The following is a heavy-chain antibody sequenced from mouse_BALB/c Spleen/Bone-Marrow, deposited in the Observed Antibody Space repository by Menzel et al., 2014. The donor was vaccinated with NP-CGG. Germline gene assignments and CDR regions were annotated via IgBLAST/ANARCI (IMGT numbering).Heavy chain of an antibody. CDR1: GYAFSIYW. V-gene: IGHV1-80*01. Sequence: VQLQQSGAELVRPGSSVKISCKASGYAFSIYWMNWVKQRPGQGLEWIGQIYPGDDDTDYNGKFMGKATLTADRSSSTAYMQLNSLTSEDSAVYFCARGGISIDYWGQGTTLTVSS. CDR2: IYPGDDDT. CDR3: ARGGISIDY. J-gene: IGHJ2*01.